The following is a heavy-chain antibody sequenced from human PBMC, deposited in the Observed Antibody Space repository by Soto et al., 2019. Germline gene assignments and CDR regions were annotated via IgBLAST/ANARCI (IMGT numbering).Heavy chain of an antibody. CDR1: GGSISSGDYY. J-gene: IGHJ6*02. V-gene: IGHV4-30-4*01. CDR2: IYYSGST. D-gene: IGHD6-19*01. CDR3: ARDSSGWYGMDV. Sequence: QVQLQESGPGLVKPSQTLSLTCTVSGGSISSGDYYWSWIRQPPGKGLEWIGYIYYSGSTYYNPSPKSRVTISVDPSQNQVSLKLSSVTAADTAVYYCARDSSGWYGMDVWGQGTTVTVSS.